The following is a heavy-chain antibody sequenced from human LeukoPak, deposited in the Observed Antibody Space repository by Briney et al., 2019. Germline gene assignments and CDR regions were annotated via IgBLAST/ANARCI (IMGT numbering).Heavy chain of an antibody. CDR3: ARADDYGDFIDY. CDR1: GFTFSSYS. Sequence: GGSLRLSCAASGFTFSSYSMNWVRQAPGKGLEWVSYISSSSGTIYYADSVKGRFTISRDNAKNSLYLQMNSLRAEDTAVYYCARADDYGDFIDYWGQGTLVTVSS. CDR2: ISSSSGTI. V-gene: IGHV3-48*01. D-gene: IGHD4-17*01. J-gene: IGHJ4*02.